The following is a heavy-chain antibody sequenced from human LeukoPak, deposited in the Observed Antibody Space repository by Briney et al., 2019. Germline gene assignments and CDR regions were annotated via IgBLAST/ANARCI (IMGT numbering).Heavy chain of an antibody. CDR2: MHYSGST. CDR3: ARDSLLRGSGWDYWYFDL. CDR1: GGSVSNGNYY. J-gene: IGHJ2*01. D-gene: IGHD6-25*01. V-gene: IGHV4-61*01. Sequence: LRLSCTVSGGSVSNGNYYWSWIRQPPGKGLEWIGNMHYSGSTNYNPSLKSRVTISVDTSMNQLSLLLTSATAADTAVYYCARDSLLRGSGWDYWYFDLWGRGTLVTVSS.